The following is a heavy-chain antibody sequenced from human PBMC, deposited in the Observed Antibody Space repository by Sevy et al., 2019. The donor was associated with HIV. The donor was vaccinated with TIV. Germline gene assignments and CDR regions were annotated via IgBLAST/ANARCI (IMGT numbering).Heavy chain of an antibody. Sequence: GGSLRLSCPASGFTLSTYSMNWVRQAPGKGLQWVSSISTTSTYIYYAHSLRGRITISRDNAKNSVYLQMNTLRIEDTGTYYCARGPPDLGGNSADYYYYGLDVWGQGTTVTVSS. J-gene: IGHJ6*02. CDR1: GFTLSTYS. V-gene: IGHV3-21*01. D-gene: IGHD2-21*02. CDR2: ISTTSTYI. CDR3: ARGPPDLGGNSADYYYYGLDV.